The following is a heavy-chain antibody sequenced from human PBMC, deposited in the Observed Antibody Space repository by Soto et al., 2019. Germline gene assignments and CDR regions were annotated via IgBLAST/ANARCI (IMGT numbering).Heavy chain of an antibody. CDR3: ARDPISIAAAGYDAFDI. V-gene: IGHV3-21*01. D-gene: IGHD6-13*01. CDR1: GFTFSSYS. J-gene: IGHJ3*02. CDR2: ISSSSSYI. Sequence: ESGGGLVKPGGSLRLSCAASGFTFSSYSMNWVRQAPGKGLEWVSSISSSSSYIYYADSVKGRFTISRDNAKNSLYLQMNSLRAEDTAVYYCARDPISIAAAGYDAFDIWGQGTMVTVSS.